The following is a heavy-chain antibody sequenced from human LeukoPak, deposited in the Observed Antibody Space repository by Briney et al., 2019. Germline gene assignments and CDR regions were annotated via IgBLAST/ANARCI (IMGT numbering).Heavy chain of an antibody. V-gene: IGHV3-74*03. CDR2: INTSGSST. CDR3: TTGIGNYYYY. D-gene: IGHD3-10*01. Sequence: GGSLRLSCAASGFTFSDYCMHWVRQVPGKGLVWVSRINTSGSSTTYAESVKGRFTISRDNAKNTLYLQMDSLRTEDTAVYYCTTGIGNYYYYWGQGTLVTVAS. J-gene: IGHJ4*02. CDR1: GFTFSDYC.